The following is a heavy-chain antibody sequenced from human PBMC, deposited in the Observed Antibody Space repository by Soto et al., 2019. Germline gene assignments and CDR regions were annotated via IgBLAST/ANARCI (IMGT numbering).Heavy chain of an antibody. D-gene: IGHD3-22*01. CDR2: IYYSGST. Sequence: QVQLQESGPGLVKPSQTLSLTCTVSGGSISSGGYYWSWIRQHPGKGLEWIGYIYYSGSTYYNPSLKRRVTISVDTSKNQFSLKLSSVTAAATAVYYCARFGYSTNIGIDYWGQGTLVTVAS. CDR1: GGSISSGGYY. J-gene: IGHJ4*02. V-gene: IGHV4-31*03. CDR3: ARFGYSTNIGIDY.